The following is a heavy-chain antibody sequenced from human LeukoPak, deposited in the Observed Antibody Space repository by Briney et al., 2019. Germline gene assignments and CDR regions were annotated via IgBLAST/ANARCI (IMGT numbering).Heavy chain of an antibody. CDR2: INHSGST. CDR1: GGSFSGYY. Sequence: SGTLSLTCAVYGGSFSGYYWSWIRQPPGKGLEWIGEINHSGSTNYNPSLKSRVTISVDTSKNQFSLKLSSVTAADTAVYYCARGPYYYGSGSYRILYYFDYWGQGTLVTVSS. V-gene: IGHV4-34*01. J-gene: IGHJ4*02. D-gene: IGHD3-10*01. CDR3: ARGPYYYGSGSYRILYYFDY.